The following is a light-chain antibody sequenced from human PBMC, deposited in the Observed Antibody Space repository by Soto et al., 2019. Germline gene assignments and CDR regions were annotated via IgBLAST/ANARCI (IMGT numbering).Light chain of an antibody. CDR1: SSDVGAHNF. CDR2: GVS. V-gene: IGLV2-14*01. CDR3: SSFAGTNSFV. Sequence: QSALTQPASVSGSPGQSITISCTGTSSDVGAHNFVSWYQQHPGKAPKLIIYGVSDRPSGVSNRFSGSKSGNSASLTISALQAEDEADYYCSSFAGTNSFVFGTGTKLTVL. J-gene: IGLJ1*01.